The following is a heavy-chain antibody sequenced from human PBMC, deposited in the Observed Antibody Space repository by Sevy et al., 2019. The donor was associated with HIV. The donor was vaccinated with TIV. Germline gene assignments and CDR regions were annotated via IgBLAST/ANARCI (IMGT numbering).Heavy chain of an antibody. Sequence: GGSLRLSCSASGFTFSSYAMHWVRQAPGKGLEYVSAISSNGGSTYYADSVKGRFTISRDNSKNTLYLQMSSLRAEETAVYYCVKEGVVVVVAVSHDAFDIWGQGTMVTVSS. CDR2: ISSNGGST. CDR1: GFTFSSYA. J-gene: IGHJ3*02. CDR3: VKEGVVVVVAVSHDAFDI. V-gene: IGHV3-64D*06. D-gene: IGHD2-15*01.